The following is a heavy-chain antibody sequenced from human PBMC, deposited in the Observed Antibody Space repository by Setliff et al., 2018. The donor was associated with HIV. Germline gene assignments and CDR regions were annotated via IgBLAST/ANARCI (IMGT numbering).Heavy chain of an antibody. V-gene: IGHV3-15*01. Sequence: GGSLRLSCAASGFTFNNAWMSWVRLAPGKGLEWVGRIKSKTDGGTTDYSAPVKGRFIISRNDPKNTLYLQMNSLETEDTAVYYCTTEDLGFWSGYPRWAFDYWGQGTQVTVSS. D-gene: IGHD3-3*01. J-gene: IGHJ4*02. CDR1: GFTFNNAW. CDR2: IKSKTDGGTT. CDR3: TTEDLGFWSGYPRWAFDY.